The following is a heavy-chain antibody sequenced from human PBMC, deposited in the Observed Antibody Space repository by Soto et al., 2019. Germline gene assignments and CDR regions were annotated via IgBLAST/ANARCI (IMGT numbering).Heavy chain of an antibody. J-gene: IGHJ6*02. CDR3: ARPTRMDV. Sequence: QLQLQESGPGLVKPSETLSLTCTVSGGSISSSSYYWGWIRQPPGKGLEWIGSIYYSGSTYYNPSXXSXVXRSVDTSKNQFSLKLSSVTAAATAVYYCARPTRMDVWGQGTTVTVSS. V-gene: IGHV4-39*01. CDR2: IYYSGST. CDR1: GGSISSSSYY.